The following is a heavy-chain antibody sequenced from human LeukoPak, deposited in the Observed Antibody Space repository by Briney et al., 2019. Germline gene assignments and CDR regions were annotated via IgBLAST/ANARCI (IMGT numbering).Heavy chain of an antibody. D-gene: IGHD3-22*01. J-gene: IGHJ4*02. CDR1: GFTFSSYA. CDR2: ISGSGGST. Sequence: GGSLRLSCAASGFTFSSYAISWVRQAPGKGLEWVSAISGSGGSTYYADSVKGRFTISRDNSKNTLYLQMNSLRAEDTAVYYCAKHLTDSSGYYEAADYWGQGTLVTVSS. V-gene: IGHV3-23*01. CDR3: AKHLTDSSGYYEAADY.